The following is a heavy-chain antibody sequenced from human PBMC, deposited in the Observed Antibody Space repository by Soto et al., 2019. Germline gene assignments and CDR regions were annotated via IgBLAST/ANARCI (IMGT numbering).Heavy chain of an antibody. D-gene: IGHD3-22*01. Sequence: ASVKVSCKASGYTFTSYGISWVRQAPGQGLEWMGWISAYNGNTNYAQKFQGRVTITTDESTSTAYMELSSLRSEDTAVYYCARGGGGDYYDSSGYHAFDIWGQGTMVTVSS. V-gene: IGHV1-18*01. CDR3: ARGGGGDYYDSSGYHAFDI. CDR1: GYTFTSYG. J-gene: IGHJ3*02. CDR2: ISAYNGNT.